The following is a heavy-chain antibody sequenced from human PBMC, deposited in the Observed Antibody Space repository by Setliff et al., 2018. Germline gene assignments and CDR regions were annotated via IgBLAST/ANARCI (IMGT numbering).Heavy chain of an antibody. Sequence: SETLSLTCAVSGGSLNSGSYYWSWIRQSTERGLEWLGRLHTSGSTTYNPALKSRVTMSVDTSKNQFSLKLTSVTAADTAVYYCARDYQGGWFAPWGQGIMVTVSS. V-gene: IGHV4-61*02. J-gene: IGHJ5*02. CDR3: ARDYQGGWFAP. D-gene: IGHD3-16*01. CDR2: LHTSGST. CDR1: GGSLNSGSYY.